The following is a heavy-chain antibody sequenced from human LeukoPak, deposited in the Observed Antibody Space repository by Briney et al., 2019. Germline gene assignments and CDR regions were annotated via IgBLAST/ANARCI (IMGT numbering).Heavy chain of an antibody. J-gene: IGHJ4*02. D-gene: IGHD5-18*01. CDR2: ISYDGSNK. CDR1: GFTFSSYG. V-gene: IGHV3-30*18. CDR3: AKDEYSYGYLDY. Sequence: GRSLRLSCAASGFTFSSYGMHWVRQAPGKGLEWVAVISYDGSNKYYADSVKGRFTISRDNSKNTLYLQMNSLRAEDTAVHYCAKDEYSYGYLDYWGQGTLVTVSS.